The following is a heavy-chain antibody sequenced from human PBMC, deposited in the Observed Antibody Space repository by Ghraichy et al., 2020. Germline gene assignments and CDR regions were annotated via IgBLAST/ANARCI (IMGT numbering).Heavy chain of an antibody. CDR1: GFTFSSYA. J-gene: IGHJ4*02. V-gene: IGHV3-23*01. CDR2: ISGSGGST. Sequence: GGSLRLSCAASGFTFSSYAMSWVRQAPGNGLEWVSAISGSGGSTYYADSVKGRFTISRDNSKNTLYLQMNSLRAEDTAVYYCAKTTENTYYYDSSGPDHFDYWGQGTLVTVSS. CDR3: AKTTENTYYYDSSGPDHFDY. D-gene: IGHD3-22*01.